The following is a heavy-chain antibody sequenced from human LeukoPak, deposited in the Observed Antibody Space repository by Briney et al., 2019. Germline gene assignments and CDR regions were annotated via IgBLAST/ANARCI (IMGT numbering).Heavy chain of an antibody. CDR1: GFTFSSYS. CDR3: ASGRYYYGMDV. CDR2: ISSSSSTI. V-gene: IGHV3-48*01. J-gene: IGHJ6*02. Sequence: GGSLRLSCAASGFTFSSYSMNWVRQAPGKWLEWVSYISSSSSTIYYADSVKGRFTISRDNAKNSLYLQMNSLRAEDTAVYYCASGRYYYGMDVWGQGTTVTVSS.